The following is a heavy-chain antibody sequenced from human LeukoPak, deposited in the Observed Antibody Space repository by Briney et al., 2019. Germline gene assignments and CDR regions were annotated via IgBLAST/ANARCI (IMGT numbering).Heavy chain of an antibody. CDR3: ARLGYCTNGVCYQKHNRLDP. D-gene: IGHD2-8*01. Sequence: ASVKVSCKAFGYTFISYGVTWVRQAPGQGLEWMGWISGYNGYTNYAQNFQDRVTMTTDTSTNTAYMELRSLRSDDTAVYYCARLGYCTNGVCYQKHNRLDPWGQGTLVTVSP. J-gene: IGHJ5*02. CDR2: ISGYNGYT. V-gene: IGHV1-18*01. CDR1: GYTFISYG.